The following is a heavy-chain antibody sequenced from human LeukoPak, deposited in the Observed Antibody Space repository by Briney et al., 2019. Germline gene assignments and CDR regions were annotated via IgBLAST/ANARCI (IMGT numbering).Heavy chain of an antibody. Sequence: SETLSLTCTVSGGPIYSYYWSWIRQSAEKGLEWIGRPYPGVSTDYNPSLKSRVTMSVDTSKNQFALKLSAVTAADTAVYYCARMIFYDSTGYSPGHYMDVWGKGTTVIVSS. CDR2: PYPGVST. V-gene: IGHV4-4*07. CDR3: ARMIFYDSTGYSPGHYMDV. CDR1: GGPIYSYY. D-gene: IGHD3-22*01. J-gene: IGHJ6*03.